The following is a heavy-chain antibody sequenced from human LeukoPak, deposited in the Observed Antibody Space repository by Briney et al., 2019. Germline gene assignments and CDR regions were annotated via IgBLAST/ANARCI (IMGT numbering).Heavy chain of an antibody. D-gene: IGHD5-24*01. CDR2: LYSGSDT. V-gene: IGHV3-53*01. CDR3: ARVGDHFHWYLDL. CDR1: GFTVSTKY. J-gene: IGHJ2*01. Sequence: GGSLTLSCAASGFTVSTKYMNWVRQAPGKGVEWVSILYSGSDTYYADSVKGRFTISRDSSKNMLFLHMNSLRAEDTAVYYCARVGDHFHWYLDLWGRGTLVTVSS.